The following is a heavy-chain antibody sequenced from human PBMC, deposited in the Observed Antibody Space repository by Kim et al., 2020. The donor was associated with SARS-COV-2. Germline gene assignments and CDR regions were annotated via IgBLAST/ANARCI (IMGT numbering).Heavy chain of an antibody. V-gene: IGHV4-30-2*03. CDR3: ARQLGERTPLSDY. D-gene: IGHD3-16*01. J-gene: IGHJ4*02. Sequence: DPSLKSRVTISVDTSKNQFSLKLSTVTAAATAVYYCARQLGERTPLSDYWGQGTLVTVSS.